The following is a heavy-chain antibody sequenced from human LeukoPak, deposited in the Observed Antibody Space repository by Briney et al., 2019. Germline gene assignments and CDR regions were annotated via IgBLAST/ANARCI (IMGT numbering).Heavy chain of an antibody. CDR3: ARLSGAPVRHPIYHFDY. J-gene: IGHJ4*02. CDR2: VYHRGST. V-gene: IGHV4-38-2*01. Sequence: SETLSLTCAVSGYSISSGYYWGWIRQPPGKGLEWIGNVYHRGSTYKNPSLKRRVSISLDTSNNQFSLKLTSVTAADTAIYYCARLSGAPVRHPIYHFDYWGQGTLVTVSS. D-gene: IGHD1-26*01. CDR1: GYSISSGYY.